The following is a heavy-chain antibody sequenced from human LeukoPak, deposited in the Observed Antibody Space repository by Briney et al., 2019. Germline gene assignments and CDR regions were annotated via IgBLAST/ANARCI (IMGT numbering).Heavy chain of an antibody. D-gene: IGHD5-12*01. V-gene: IGHV3-48*01. CDR1: GFTFSSYS. CDR2: ISSSSSTI. J-gene: IGHJ6*02. Sequence: QSGGSLRLSCAASGFTFSSYSMNWVRQAPGKGLEWVSYISSSSSTIYYADSVKGRFTISRDNAKNSLYLQMNSLRAEDTAVYYCARDVATINPDDYYYYYGMDVWGQGTTVTVSS. CDR3: ARDVATINPDDYYYYYGMDV.